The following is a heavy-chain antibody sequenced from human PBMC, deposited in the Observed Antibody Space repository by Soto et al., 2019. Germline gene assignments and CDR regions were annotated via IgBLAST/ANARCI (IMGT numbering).Heavy chain of an antibody. CDR1: GGSISSYY. V-gene: IGHV4-59*01. Sequence: QVQLQESGPGLVKPSETLSLTCTVSGGSISSYYWSWIRQPPGKGLAWIGYIYYSGSTNQNPSLKSRVTISVDTCNNQCSLKRSAVTAADTAVYYCAGRASRDYYDSSGDFDYRGQGTLVTVTS. D-gene: IGHD3-22*01. CDR2: IYYSGST. J-gene: IGHJ4*02. CDR3: AGRASRDYYDSSGDFDY.